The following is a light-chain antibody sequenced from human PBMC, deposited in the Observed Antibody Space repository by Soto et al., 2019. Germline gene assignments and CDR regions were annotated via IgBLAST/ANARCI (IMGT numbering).Light chain of an antibody. V-gene: IGKV3-15*01. Sequence: EIVLTQSPASLSVSAGERVTLSCRASQSVGRNLAWYHQQPGQAPRLLIYDASSRATGVPARFSGSGSGTEFTLTISRLQSEDFAVYYCQQYSSGPPLTLGGGTKVDIK. CDR1: QSVGRN. CDR2: DAS. J-gene: IGKJ4*01. CDR3: QQYSSGPPLT.